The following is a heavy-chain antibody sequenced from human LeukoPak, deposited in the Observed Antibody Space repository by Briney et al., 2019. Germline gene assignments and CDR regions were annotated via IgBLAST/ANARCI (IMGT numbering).Heavy chain of an antibody. Sequence: PGGSLRLSCAASGFTLSTYAMSWVSQAPGKGLEWVSAISGSGGSTYYADSVKGRFTISRDNSKNTLYLQMNSLRAEDTAVYYCAKERRSSGYYDYWGQRTLVTVSS. CDR2: ISGSGGST. J-gene: IGHJ4*02. D-gene: IGHD3-22*01. CDR1: GFTLSTYA. V-gene: IGHV3-23*01. CDR3: AKERRSSGYYDY.